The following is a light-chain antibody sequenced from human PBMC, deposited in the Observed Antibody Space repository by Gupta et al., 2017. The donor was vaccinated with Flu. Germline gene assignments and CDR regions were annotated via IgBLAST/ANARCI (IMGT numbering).Light chain of an antibody. V-gene: IGKV1-9*01. CDR1: QGIRSY. CDR3: QHLQSYPLT. J-gene: IGKJ4*01. CDR2: DIS. Sequence: PSLLSASVGDRVTITCRASQGIRSYLAWYQQKPGTAPKLLIYDISTLQTGVSSRFSGSGSGTEFTLTISNLQPEDFANYYCQHLQSYPLTFGGGTKVEIK.